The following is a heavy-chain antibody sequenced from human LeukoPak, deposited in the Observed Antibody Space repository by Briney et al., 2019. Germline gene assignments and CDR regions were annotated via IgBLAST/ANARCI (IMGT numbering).Heavy chain of an antibody. CDR2: IYYSGRT. CDR1: GGSISSSSYY. V-gene: IGHV4-39*07. CDR3: ASGRTMGYCSSTSCYVGWFDP. J-gene: IGHJ5*02. Sequence: SETLSLTCTVSGGSISSSSYYWGWIRQPPGKGLEWIGTIYYSGRTYYNPSLKSRVTISVDTSKNQFSLKLSSVTAADTAVYYCASGRTMGYCSSTSCYVGWFDPWGQGTLVTVSS. D-gene: IGHD2-2*01.